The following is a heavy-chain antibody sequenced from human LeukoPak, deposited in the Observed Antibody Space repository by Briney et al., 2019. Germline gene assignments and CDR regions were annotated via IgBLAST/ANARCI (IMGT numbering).Heavy chain of an antibody. V-gene: IGHV3-21*01. J-gene: IGHJ3*01. CDR2: ISSSAIHI. CDR3: ARDSFIDDDDSMEALDL. Sequence: KAGGSLRLSCVASGFAFRSYNMNWVRQAPGKGLEWVSSISSSAIHIYYADSVKGRFTIARDNAKSSLSLQMNSLRDEDTALYYCARDSFIDDDDSMEALDLWGQGTLVTVSS. CDR1: GFAFRSYN. D-gene: IGHD4-17*01.